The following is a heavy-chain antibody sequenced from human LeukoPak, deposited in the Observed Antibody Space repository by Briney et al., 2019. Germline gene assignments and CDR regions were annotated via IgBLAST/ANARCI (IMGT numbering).Heavy chain of an antibody. CDR3: ARGDIVATSWDY. D-gene: IGHD5-12*01. V-gene: IGHV3-11*01. CDR2: ISSSGSTI. CDR1: GFTFSDYY. Sequence: GGALRLSCAASGFTFSDYYMTWVRQAPGKGREGVSYISSSGSTIDYADSVKGRFTISRDNAKNSLYLQMNSLRAEDTAVYYCARGDIVATSWDYWGQGTLVTVSS. J-gene: IGHJ4*02.